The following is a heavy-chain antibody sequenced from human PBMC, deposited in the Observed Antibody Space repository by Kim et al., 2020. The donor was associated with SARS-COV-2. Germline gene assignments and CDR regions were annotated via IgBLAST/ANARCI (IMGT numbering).Heavy chain of an antibody. CDR3: ARALGSSTSCYYYYYGMDV. D-gene: IGHD2-2*01. V-gene: IGHV3-30*03. J-gene: IGHJ6*02. Sequence: GRLTISRENSKNTMYLQMNSLRAEDTAVYYCARALGSSTSCYYYYYGMDVWGQGTTVTVSS.